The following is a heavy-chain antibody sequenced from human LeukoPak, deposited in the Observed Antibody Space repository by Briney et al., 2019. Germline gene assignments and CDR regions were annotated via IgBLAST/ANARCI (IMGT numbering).Heavy chain of an antibody. D-gene: IGHD6-19*01. CDR1: GFSLSTSGVG. CDR3: AHRRIAVAGNYFDY. CDR2: IYWDDDK. Sequence: SGPTLVKPTQTLTLTCTFSGFSLSTSGVGVGWIRQPPGKALEWLALIYWDDDKRYSPSLKSRLTTTKDTSKNQVVLTMTNMDPVDTATYYCAHRRIAVAGNYFDYWGQGTLVTVSS. V-gene: IGHV2-5*02. J-gene: IGHJ4*02.